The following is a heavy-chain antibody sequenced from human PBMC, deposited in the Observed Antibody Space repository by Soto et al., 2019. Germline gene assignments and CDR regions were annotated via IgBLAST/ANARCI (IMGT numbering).Heavy chain of an antibody. CDR1: GYTFTSYG. CDR2: ISAYNGNT. CDR3: ARGPDCTNGVCYRRGHYYGMDV. D-gene: IGHD2-8*01. V-gene: IGHV1-18*04. Sequence: ASVKVSCKASGYTFTSYGISWVRQAPGQGLEWMGWISAYNGNTNYAQKLQGRVTMTTDTSTSTAYMELRSLRSDDTAVYYCARGPDCTNGVCYRRGHYYGMDVCGKVTTVTVSS. J-gene: IGHJ6*04.